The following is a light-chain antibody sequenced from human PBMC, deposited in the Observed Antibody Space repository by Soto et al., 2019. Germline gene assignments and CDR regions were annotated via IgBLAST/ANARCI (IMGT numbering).Light chain of an antibody. Sequence: EIVLTQSPGTLSLSPGERAPLSCRASQSVSSSYLAWYQQKPGQAPRLLIYGASSRATGIPDRFSGSGSGTDFTLTISRLEPEDFAVYYCQQYGSSPYIFGQGNNLEIK. J-gene: IGKJ2*01. CDR3: QQYGSSPYI. CDR2: GAS. CDR1: QSVSSSY. V-gene: IGKV3-20*01.